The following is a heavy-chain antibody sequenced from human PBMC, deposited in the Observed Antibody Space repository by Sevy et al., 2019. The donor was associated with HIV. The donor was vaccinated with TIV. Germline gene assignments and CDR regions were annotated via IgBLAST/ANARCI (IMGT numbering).Heavy chain of an antibody. CDR3: ARPGNYYDSSGFLY. CDR2: ISSSSSYI. J-gene: IGHJ4*02. V-gene: IGHV3-21*06. CDR1: GFIFSYYD. Sequence: GGSLRLSCVVSGFIFSYYDMNWVRQAPGKGVEWVSSISSSSSYINYADSVKGRFTVSRDNDKNLLFLQMNSLRAEDTAFYYCARPGNYYDSSGFLYWGQGTLVTVSS. D-gene: IGHD3-22*01.